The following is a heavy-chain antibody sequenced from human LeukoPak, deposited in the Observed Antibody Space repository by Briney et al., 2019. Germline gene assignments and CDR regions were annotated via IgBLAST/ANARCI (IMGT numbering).Heavy chain of an antibody. D-gene: IGHD2-2*01. CDR1: GGSISSYY. Sequence: PSETLTLTCTVSGGSISSYYWSWIRQPAGKGLEWIGRIYTSGSTNYNPSLKSRVTMSVDTSKNQFSLKVRSVTAADTAVHYCARGGPGNFDYWGQGTLVTVSS. V-gene: IGHV4-4*07. CDR3: ARGGPGNFDY. CDR2: IYTSGST. J-gene: IGHJ4*02.